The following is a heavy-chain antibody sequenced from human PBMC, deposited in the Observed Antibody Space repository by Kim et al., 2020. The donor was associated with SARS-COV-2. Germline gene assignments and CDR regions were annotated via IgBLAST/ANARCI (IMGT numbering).Heavy chain of an antibody. D-gene: IGHD6-19*01. Sequence: ADSGKGRFTISRDNAKNSLYLQMNSLRAEDTAVYYCARRSAVAGSSLDYWGQGTLVTVSS. J-gene: IGHJ4*02. CDR3: ARRSAVAGSSLDY. V-gene: IGHV3-21*01.